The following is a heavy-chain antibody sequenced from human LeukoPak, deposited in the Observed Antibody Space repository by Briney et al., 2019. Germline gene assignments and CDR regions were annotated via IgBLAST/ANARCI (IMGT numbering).Heavy chain of an antibody. Sequence: PVKVSCKASGGTFSSYAISWVRQAPGRGLEGMGRIIPIFGTANSAQKFQGRVTITTDESTSTAYMELISLRAEDTAVYYCAIALGRDGYNYWGQGTLVTVSS. J-gene: IGHJ4*02. CDR1: GGTFSSYA. CDR2: IIPIFGTA. D-gene: IGHD5-24*01. V-gene: IGHV1-69*05. CDR3: AIALGRDGYNY.